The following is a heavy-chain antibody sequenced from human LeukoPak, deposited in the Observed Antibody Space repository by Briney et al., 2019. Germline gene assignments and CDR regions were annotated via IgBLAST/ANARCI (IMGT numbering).Heavy chain of an antibody. CDR2: IYYSGST. V-gene: IGHV4-59*08. CDR1: GGSISSYY. D-gene: IGHD5-24*01. Sequence: TSETLSLTCTVSGGSISSYYWSWIRQPPGKGLEWIGYIYYSGSTNYNPSLKSRVTISVDTSKNQFSLKLTSVTAADTAVYYCARRDDRFDYWGQGTLVTVSS. J-gene: IGHJ4*02. CDR3: ARRDDRFDY.